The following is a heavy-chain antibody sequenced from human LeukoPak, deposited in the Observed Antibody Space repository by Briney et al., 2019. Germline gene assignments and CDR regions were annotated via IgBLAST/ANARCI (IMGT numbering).Heavy chain of an antibody. V-gene: IGHV4-39*07. Sequence: PSETLSHTCTVSGGSISSNSYYWDWIRQPPGKGLEWIGSVYFSGNTYYNPSLKSRVTMSLDTSKKQFSLKLSSVTAADTAVYYCARSWVVPAAMVHYFDSWGQGTLVTVSS. D-gene: IGHD2-2*01. J-gene: IGHJ4*02. CDR2: VYFSGNT. CDR1: GGSISSNSYY. CDR3: ARSWVVPAAMVHYFDS.